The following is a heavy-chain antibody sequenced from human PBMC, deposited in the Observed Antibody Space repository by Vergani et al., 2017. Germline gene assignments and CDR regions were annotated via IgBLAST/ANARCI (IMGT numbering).Heavy chain of an antibody. CDR1: GYTFSYYY. D-gene: IGHD3-9*01. Sequence: QVQVVQSGAEVKKSGASVKVSCKTSGYTFSYYYMHWVRQAPGQGLEWMGIINPSGGHTNYAQKYQGRVTMTRDTSKSTVYMDLSRLSSEDTAIYYCARGDYGILTGYRYWGQGTLVTVSA. CDR2: INPSGGHT. CDR3: ARGDYGILTGYRY. J-gene: IGHJ4*02. V-gene: IGHV1-46*03.